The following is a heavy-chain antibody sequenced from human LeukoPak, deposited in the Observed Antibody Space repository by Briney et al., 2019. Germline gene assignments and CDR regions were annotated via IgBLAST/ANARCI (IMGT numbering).Heavy chain of an antibody. CDR1: GYTFTSYY. V-gene: IGHV1-46*01. Sequence: GASVKVSCKASGYTFTSYYMHWVRQAPGQGPEWMGVISPSGGSTIYAQKFKGRVTLTRDMSTSTDYLELSSLRSEDTAVYYCARDNSVRDEVWWFNPWGQGTLVTVSS. CDR3: ARDNSVRDEVWWFNP. D-gene: IGHD5-24*01. CDR2: ISPSGGST. J-gene: IGHJ5*02.